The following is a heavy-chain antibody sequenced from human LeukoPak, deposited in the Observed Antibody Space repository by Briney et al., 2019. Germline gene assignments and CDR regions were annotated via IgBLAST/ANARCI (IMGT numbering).Heavy chain of an antibody. Sequence: AASMQVSCKSSGFTFTDYYIHWVRQAPGQGLEWMGYIGPHSSATSSPQEFQGRVTMTRDTSMSTAYMELTRLTSDDTAVYYCAREGNGLLSKDFDYWGQGTLVTVSS. V-gene: IGHV1-2*02. D-gene: IGHD2/OR15-2a*01. J-gene: IGHJ4*02. CDR2: IGPHSSAT. CDR1: GFTFTDYY. CDR3: AREGNGLLSKDFDY.